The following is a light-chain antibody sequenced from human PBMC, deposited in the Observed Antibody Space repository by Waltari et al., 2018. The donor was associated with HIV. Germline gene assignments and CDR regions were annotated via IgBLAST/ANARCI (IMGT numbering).Light chain of an antibody. Sequence: DIVMTQSPVTLSVSPGDRVTLSCRASQSVDKNVAWYLQRTSQAPRLLIYGGSFRAAGVPGRFSGSGSGTDFTLTISSLQSEDFAIFYCQQYDNWPLTFGGGTKLEI. V-gene: IGKV3-15*01. CDR2: GGS. J-gene: IGKJ4*01. CDR3: QQYDNWPLT. CDR1: QSVDKN.